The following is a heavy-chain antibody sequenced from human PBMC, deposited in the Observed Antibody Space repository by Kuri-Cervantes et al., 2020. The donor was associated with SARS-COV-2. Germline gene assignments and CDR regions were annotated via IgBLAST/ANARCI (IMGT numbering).Heavy chain of an antibody. CDR3: ASGLLYDSSVIGQAGSPRGGGIHY. Sequence: GESLKISCAASGFTFSSYEVNWVRQAPGKGLEWVSYISSSGSTIYYADSVKGRFTISRDNAKNSLYLQMNSLRAEDTAVYYCASGLLYDSSVIGQAGSPRGGGIHYWGQGTLVTVSS. V-gene: IGHV3-48*03. D-gene: IGHD3-22*01. CDR2: ISSSGSTI. J-gene: IGHJ4*02. CDR1: GFTFSSYE.